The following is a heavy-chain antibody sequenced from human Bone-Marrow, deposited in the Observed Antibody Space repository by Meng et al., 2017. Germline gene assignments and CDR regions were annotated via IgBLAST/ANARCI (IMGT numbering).Heavy chain of an antibody. Sequence: ASVKVSCKASGYTFTGYYMYWVRQAPGQGLEWMGWINPNSGGTNYAQKFQGRVTMTRDTSISTAYMGLSSLKSEDTAVYYCARHITMVRGVSLVPKSDYYYGMDVWGQGTTVTVSS. D-gene: IGHD3-10*01. CDR3: ARHITMVRGVSLVPKSDYYYGMDV. CDR2: INPNSGGT. V-gene: IGHV1-2*02. J-gene: IGHJ6*02. CDR1: GYTFTGYY.